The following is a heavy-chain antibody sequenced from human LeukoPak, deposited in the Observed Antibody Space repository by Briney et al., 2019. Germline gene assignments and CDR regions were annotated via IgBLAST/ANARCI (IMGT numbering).Heavy chain of an antibody. Sequence: GGSLRLSCAASGFTFDDYAMHWVRHAPGKGLEWVSGISWNSGSIGYADSVKGRFTISRDNAKNSLYLQMNSLRADDTALYYCAKGYYDSSGSDFWGQGTLVTVSS. CDR1: GFTFDDYA. CDR3: AKGYYDSSGSDF. D-gene: IGHD3-22*01. V-gene: IGHV3-9*01. J-gene: IGHJ4*02. CDR2: ISWNSGSI.